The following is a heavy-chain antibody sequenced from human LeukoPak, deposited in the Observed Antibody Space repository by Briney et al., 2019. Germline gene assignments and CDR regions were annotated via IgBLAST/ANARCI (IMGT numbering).Heavy chain of an antibody. CDR1: GFTFSSYS. V-gene: IGHV3-21*01. CDR2: ISSSSSYI. J-gene: IGHJ4*02. D-gene: IGHD3-16*01. CDR3: ARALGEWENEYYFDY. Sequence: GGSLRLSCAASGFTFSSYSMNWVRQAPGKGLEWVSSISSSSSYIYYADPVKGRFTISRDNAKNSLYLQMNSLRAEDTAVYYCARALGEWENEYYFDYWGQGTLVTVSS.